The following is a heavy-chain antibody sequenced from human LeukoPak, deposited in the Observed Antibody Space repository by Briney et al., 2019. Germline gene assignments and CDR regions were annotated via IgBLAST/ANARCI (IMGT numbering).Heavy chain of an antibody. Sequence: PGGSLRLSCAASGFTFSSYWMNWVRQAPGKGLEWVSSISSSSSYIYYADSVKGRFTISRDNAKNSLYLQMNSLRAEDTAVYYCARDQVGATPFDYWGQGTLVTVSS. CDR3: ARDQVGATPFDY. CDR1: GFTFSSYW. J-gene: IGHJ4*02. CDR2: ISSSSSYI. D-gene: IGHD1-26*01. V-gene: IGHV3-21*01.